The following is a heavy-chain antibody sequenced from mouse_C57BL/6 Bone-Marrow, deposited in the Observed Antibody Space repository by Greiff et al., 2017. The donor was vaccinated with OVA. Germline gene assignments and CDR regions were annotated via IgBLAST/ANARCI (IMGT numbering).Heavy chain of an antibody. D-gene: IGHD1-1*01. CDR1: GFSLTSYG. CDR2: IWRGGST. V-gene: IGHV2-2*01. Sequence: VQLQQSGPGLVQPSQSLSITCTVSGFSLTSYGVHWVRQSPGKGLEWLGVIWRGGSTDYNAAFISRLSISKDNSKSQVFFKMNSLQADDTAIYYCARNSNYYGSSFAYWGQGTLVTVSA. J-gene: IGHJ3*01. CDR3: ARNSNYYGSSFAY.